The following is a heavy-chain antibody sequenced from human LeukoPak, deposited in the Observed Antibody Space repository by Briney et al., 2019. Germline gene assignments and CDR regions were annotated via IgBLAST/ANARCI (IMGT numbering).Heavy chain of an antibody. Sequence: PSETLSLTCTVSGGSITTYSWSWIRQPAGKGLELIGRIYASGSTTYNPSLKSRLTMSVDTSKNQFSVRLTSVAAADTAVYYCARAAYCSGASCYFDYWGQGTLVTVSS. CDR2: IYASGST. V-gene: IGHV4-4*07. J-gene: IGHJ4*02. CDR3: ARAAYCSGASCYFDY. D-gene: IGHD2-15*01. CDR1: GGSITTYS.